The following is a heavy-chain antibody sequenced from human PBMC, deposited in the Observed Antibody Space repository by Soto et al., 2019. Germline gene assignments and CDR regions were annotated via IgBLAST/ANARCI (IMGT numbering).Heavy chain of an antibody. V-gene: IGHV4-39*01. D-gene: IGHD3-10*01. CDR2: IYYSGST. Sequence: XETLSLTCTVSGGSVSSSLYYWGWIRQPPRKVLEWIGSIYYSGSTYYNPSLKSRVTISLDTSKNQFSLRLNSVTDADAALYYCAAGDYSGSGTYYNAWFDSWGQGTLVTVSS. CDR3: AAGDYSGSGTYYNAWFDS. CDR1: GGSVSSSLYY. J-gene: IGHJ5*01.